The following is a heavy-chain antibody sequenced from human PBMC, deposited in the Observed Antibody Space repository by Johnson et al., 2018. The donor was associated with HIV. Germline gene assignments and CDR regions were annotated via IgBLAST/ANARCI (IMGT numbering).Heavy chain of an antibody. J-gene: IGHJ3*01. Sequence: MLLVESGGGVVQPGRSLRLSCAASGFTVSSNYMSWVRQAPGKGLEWVSVIYSGGCTYYPDSVKGRFTISSDNSKNTLYLQMSSLRAEDTALYYCARGSSGSFDLWGRGTMVTVSS. CDR1: GFTVSSNY. CDR2: IYSGGCT. V-gene: IGHV3-66*01. D-gene: IGHD6-6*01. CDR3: ARGSSGSFDL.